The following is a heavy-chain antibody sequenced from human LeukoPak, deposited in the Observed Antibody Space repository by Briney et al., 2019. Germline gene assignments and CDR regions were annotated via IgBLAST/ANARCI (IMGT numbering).Heavy chain of an antibody. D-gene: IGHD6-13*01. CDR2: ISYDGSNK. V-gene: IGHV3-30*18. J-gene: IGHJ3*02. CDR3: AKNYEYSSSLDAFDI. CDR1: GFIFSSYG. Sequence: PGGSLRLSCAASGFIFSSYGMHWVRQAPGKGLEWVAVISYDGSNKYYADSVKGRFTISRDNSKNTLYLQMNSLRAEDTAVYYCAKNYEYSSSLDAFDIWGQGTMVTVSS.